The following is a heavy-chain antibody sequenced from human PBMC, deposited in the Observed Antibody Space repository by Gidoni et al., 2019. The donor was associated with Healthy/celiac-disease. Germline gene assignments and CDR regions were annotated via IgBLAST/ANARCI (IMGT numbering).Heavy chain of an antibody. V-gene: IGHV1-69*06. CDR2: IMPIVSTE. Sequence: QVQLVQSAAEVKKPGCSVNVSCRASGGTFSSYAISWVRQAPGQGLEWMGGIMPIVSTENYAQKFQGRVTITADKSTSTLYMELSSLRSEDTAVYYCAGGEELRSRDIWGQGTMVTVSS. J-gene: IGHJ3*02. D-gene: IGHD3-10*01. CDR1: GGTFSSYA. CDR3: AGGEELRSRDI.